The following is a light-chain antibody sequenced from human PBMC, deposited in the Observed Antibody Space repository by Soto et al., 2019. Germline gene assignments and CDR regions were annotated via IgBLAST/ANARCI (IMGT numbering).Light chain of an antibody. J-gene: IGKJ1*01. CDR3: QQYHDWPWT. Sequence: EIVMTQSPVTLSVSPGERATLSCRASQSVSSNLAWYQQRPGQAPRLLIFGASTRATGIPARVSGSGFGTEFPLTISSLQSEDFGVYYCQQYHDWPWTFGQGTRVEIK. V-gene: IGKV3-15*01. CDR1: QSVSSN. CDR2: GAS.